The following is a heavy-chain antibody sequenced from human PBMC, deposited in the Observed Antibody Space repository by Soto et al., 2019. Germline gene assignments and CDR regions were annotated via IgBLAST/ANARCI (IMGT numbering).Heavy chain of an antibody. CDR3: AKVPRQRVRTPYFDY. V-gene: IGHV3-23*01. CDR2: ISSSGDST. D-gene: IGHD6-6*01. J-gene: IGHJ4*02. CDR1: GFTFSSYA. Sequence: EVQLLESGGGLVQPGGSLRLSCAASGFTFSSYAMSWVRQAPGKGLEWVSGISSSGDSTNYADSVKGRFTISRDNSKSKLFLQMDRLRADDSAVYYCAKVPRQRVRTPYFDYWGQGTLVTVSS.